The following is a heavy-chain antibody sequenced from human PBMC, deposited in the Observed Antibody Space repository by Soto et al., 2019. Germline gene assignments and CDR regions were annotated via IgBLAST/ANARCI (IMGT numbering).Heavy chain of an antibody. Sequence: QVQLVESGGGVVQPGRSLRLSCAASGLTFSRYAMHWVRQAPGKGLEWVAIISYGGSNKYYADSVRGRFTISRDNSNNTLYLQMNSLRAEDTAVYYCARDREGYSGFDDPAYWGQGTLVTVSS. CDR1: GLTFSRYA. J-gene: IGHJ4*02. CDR3: ARDREGYSGFDDPAY. CDR2: ISYGGSNK. D-gene: IGHD5-12*01. V-gene: IGHV3-30-3*01.